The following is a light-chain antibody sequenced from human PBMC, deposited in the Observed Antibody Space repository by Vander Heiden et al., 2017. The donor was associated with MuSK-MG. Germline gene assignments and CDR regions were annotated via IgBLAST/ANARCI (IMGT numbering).Light chain of an antibody. CDR2: DAS. V-gene: IGKV3-11*01. J-gene: IGKJ1*01. CDR1: QSVSSY. Sequence: EIVLTQSPATLSLSPGERATLSCRASQSVSSYLAWYQQKPGQAPRLLIYDASNRATGIPARFSGSGSGTDFTLTISSLEPEDFAVYYCQQRNNGPLTLTFGQGTKVEIK. CDR3: QQRNNGPLTLT.